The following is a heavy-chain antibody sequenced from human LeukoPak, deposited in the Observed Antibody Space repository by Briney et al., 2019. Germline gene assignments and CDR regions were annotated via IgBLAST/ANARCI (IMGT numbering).Heavy chain of an antibody. CDR1: GGSFSGYY. CDR3: ARVGSWGPIYYYHYMDV. V-gene: IGHV4-34*01. Sequence: SETLSLTCAVYGGSFSGYYWSWIRQPPGKGLEWIGEINHSGSTNYNPSLKSRVTISVDTSKNQFSLKLSSVTAADTAVYYCARVGSWGPIYYYHYMDVWGKGTTVTVSS. D-gene: IGHD2-15*01. CDR2: INHSGST. J-gene: IGHJ6*03.